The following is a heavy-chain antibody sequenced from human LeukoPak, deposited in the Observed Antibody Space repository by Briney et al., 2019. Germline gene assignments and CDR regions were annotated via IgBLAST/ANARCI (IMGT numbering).Heavy chain of an antibody. D-gene: IGHD3-22*01. V-gene: IGHV3-74*01. CDR3: VRDWGYDSSGYWQKYFDT. CDR2: INHDGSST. Sequence: GGSLRLSCATSGFTFTTFWMHWVRQAPGKGLVWVSRINHDGSSTNYADSVKGRFTISRDNAKNTLYLQMNSLRAEDTAVYYCVRDWGYDSSGYWQKYFDTWGQGTLVTVSS. J-gene: IGHJ4*02. CDR1: GFTFTTFW.